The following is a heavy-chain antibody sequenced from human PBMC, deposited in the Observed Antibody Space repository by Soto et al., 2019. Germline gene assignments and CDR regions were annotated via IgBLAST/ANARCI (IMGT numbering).Heavy chain of an antibody. D-gene: IGHD2-21*02. CDR3: AGVGHVVVVTAALDY. CDR2: VNPSGGHT. Sequence: QVQLVQSGAEVKKPGASVKVSCKASGDTFTDYYIHWVRQAPGQGPEWMGTVNPSGGHTTYAQHFLGRMTMTRDTSISTLYMELTSLTSEDTAVYYCAGVGHVVVVTAALDYWGQGALVTVSS. V-gene: IGHV1-46*01. J-gene: IGHJ4*02. CDR1: GDTFTDYY.